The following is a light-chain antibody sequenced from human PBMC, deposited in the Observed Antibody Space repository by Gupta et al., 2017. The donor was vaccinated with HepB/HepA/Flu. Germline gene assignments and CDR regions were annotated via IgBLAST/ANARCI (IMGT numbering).Light chain of an antibody. V-gene: IGLV2-14*03. CDR2: DVS. Sequence: SALTQPASVSGSPGRSITISCTGTSSDVGGYNYVSWYQQHPGKAPKLIIYDVSNRPSGVSNRFSGSKSGNTASLTISGLQAEDEADYYCSSYTSSSTLYVFGTGTKVTVL. CDR3: SSYTSSSTLYV. CDR1: SSDVGGYNY. J-gene: IGLJ1*01.